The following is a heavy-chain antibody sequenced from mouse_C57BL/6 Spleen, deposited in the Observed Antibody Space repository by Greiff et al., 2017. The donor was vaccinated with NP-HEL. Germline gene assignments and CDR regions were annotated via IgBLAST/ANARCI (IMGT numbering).Heavy chain of an antibody. CDR3: ARLRRTGYAMDY. V-gene: IGHV1-18*01. D-gene: IGHD2-12*01. J-gene: IGHJ4*01. CDR2: INPNNGGT. CDR1: GYTFTDYN. Sequence: VQLQQSGPELVKPGASVKIPCKASGYTFTDYNMDWVKQSHGKSLEWIGDINPNNGGTIYNQKFKGKATLTVDKSSSTAYMELRSLTSEDTAVYYCARLRRTGYAMDYWGQGTSVTVSS.